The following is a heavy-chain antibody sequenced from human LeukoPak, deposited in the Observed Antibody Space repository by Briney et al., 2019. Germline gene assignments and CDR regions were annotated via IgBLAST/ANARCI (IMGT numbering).Heavy chain of an antibody. D-gene: IGHD3-10*01. CDR2: ISGSGGST. CDR3: AIRFGEFFPPDY. Sequence: GGSLRLSCAASGFTFSSYGMSWVRQAPGKGLEWVSAISGSGGSTYYADSVKGRFTISRDNSKNTLYLQMNSLRAEDTAVYYCAIRFGEFFPPDYWGQGTRVTVSS. CDR1: GFTFSSYG. J-gene: IGHJ4*02. V-gene: IGHV3-23*01.